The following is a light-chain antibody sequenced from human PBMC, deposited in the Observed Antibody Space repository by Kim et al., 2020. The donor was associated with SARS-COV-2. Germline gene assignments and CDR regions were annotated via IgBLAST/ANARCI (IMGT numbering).Light chain of an antibody. CDR2: DAS. CDR1: QSVSSY. V-gene: IGKV3-11*01. J-gene: IGKJ4*01. Sequence: EIVLTQSPATLSLSPGERATLSCRASQSVSSYLAWYQQKPGQAPRLLIYDASNRATGIPVRFSCSGSGTDFTLTISSLEPEDFAVYYCQQRSNWPLTFGGGTKVDIK. CDR3: QQRSNWPLT.